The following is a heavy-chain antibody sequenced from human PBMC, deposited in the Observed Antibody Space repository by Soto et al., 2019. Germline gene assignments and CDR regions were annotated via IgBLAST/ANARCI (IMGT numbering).Heavy chain of an antibody. Sequence: QVQLVQSGAEVKKPESSVKVSCKAPGGTFSTYAISWVRQAPGQGLEWMGGIIPMFGTANYAQRFQDRVTIIADESTNTVYMELISLRSEDTAVYFCASGIQLWLRRINNGYSGWGQGTLVTVSS. V-gene: IGHV1-69*12. CDR1: GGTFSTYA. D-gene: IGHD5-18*01. CDR2: IIPMFGTA. J-gene: IGHJ4*02. CDR3: ASGIQLWLRRINNGYSG.